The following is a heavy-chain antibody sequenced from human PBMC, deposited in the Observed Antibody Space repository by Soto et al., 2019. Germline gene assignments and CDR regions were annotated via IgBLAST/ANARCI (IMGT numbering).Heavy chain of an antibody. Sequence: GGSLRLSCAASGSTFSNAWMIWVRQAPGKGLEWVGRIKSKTDGGTTDYAAPVKGRFTISRDDSKNTLYLQMNSLKTEDTAVYYCTTDLVPGEGRQYYYDRGANNWFDPWGQGTLVTVSS. J-gene: IGHJ5*02. V-gene: IGHV3-15*01. CDR3: TTDLVPGEGRQYYYDRGANNWFDP. CDR1: GSTFSNAW. CDR2: IKSKTDGGTT. D-gene: IGHD3-22*01.